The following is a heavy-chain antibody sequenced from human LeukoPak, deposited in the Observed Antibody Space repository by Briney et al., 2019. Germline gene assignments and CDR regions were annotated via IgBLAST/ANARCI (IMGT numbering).Heavy chain of an antibody. CDR3: ANAVVPAASYGMDV. CDR2: LSGNAGRP. D-gene: IGHD2-2*01. V-gene: IGHV3-23*01. Sequence: GGSLRLSCAASGFTFISYAMSWVRQAPGKGLEWVSSLSGNAGRPYYADSVKGRFTISRDNSKNTLYLQMNSLRAEDTAVYYCANAVVPAASYGMDVWGQGTTVTVSS. J-gene: IGHJ6*02. CDR1: GFTFISYA.